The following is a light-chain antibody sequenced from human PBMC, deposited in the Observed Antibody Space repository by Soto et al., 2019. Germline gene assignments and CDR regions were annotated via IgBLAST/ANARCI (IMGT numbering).Light chain of an antibody. CDR2: KVS. CDR1: QSVYDW. CDR3: QQYNSNSWT. J-gene: IGKJ1*01. Sequence: DIQMTQSPSTLSASVGDRVTITCRASQSVYDWLAWFQQKPGKAPKVLIYKVSNLESGVPSRFSGSGSGTEFTLTISSLQPDDFATYYCQQYNSNSWTFGQGTKVEIK. V-gene: IGKV1-5*03.